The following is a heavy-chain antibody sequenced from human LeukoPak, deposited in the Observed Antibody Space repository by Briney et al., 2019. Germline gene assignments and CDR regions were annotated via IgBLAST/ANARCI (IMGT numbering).Heavy chain of an antibody. Sequence: QPGGSLRLSCAASXXTLSNYATSWVXQAPGKGLXWVSAISNSGENIYYADSVKGRFTISRDISKNTLYLQLNSLRAEDTAVYYCAKGRYSNGLFDYWGQGTLVTVSS. D-gene: IGHD6-19*01. CDR2: ISNSGENI. V-gene: IGHV3-23*01. CDR3: AKGRYSNGLFDY. J-gene: IGHJ4*02. CDR1: XXTLSNYA.